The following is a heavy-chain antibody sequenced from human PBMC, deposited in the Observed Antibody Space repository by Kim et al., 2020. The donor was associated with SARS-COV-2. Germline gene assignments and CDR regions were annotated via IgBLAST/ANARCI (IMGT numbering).Heavy chain of an antibody. D-gene: IGHD6-6*01. V-gene: IGHV3-30*01. J-gene: IGHJ3*02. Sequence: DAVEGRFTISIDNSKDTLYLQMNSLRAEDTAVYYCARDWSIAAHHGAFDIWGQGTMVTVSS. CDR3: ARDWSIAAHHGAFDI.